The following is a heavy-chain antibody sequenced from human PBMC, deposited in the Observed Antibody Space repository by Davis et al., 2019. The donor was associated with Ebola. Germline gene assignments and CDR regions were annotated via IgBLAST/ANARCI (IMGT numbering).Heavy chain of an antibody. CDR2: IWYDGSNK. V-gene: IGHV3-33*01. CDR3: ATYYVTGGWGAFEV. J-gene: IGHJ3*01. CDR1: GFTFSSYG. Sequence: GGSLRLSCAASGFTFSSYGMHWVRQAPGKGLEWVAVIWYDGSNKYYADSVKGRFTISRDNSKNTLYLQMNSLRAEDTAVYYCATYYVTGGWGAFEVWGQGTMVTVS. D-gene: IGHD2-8*02.